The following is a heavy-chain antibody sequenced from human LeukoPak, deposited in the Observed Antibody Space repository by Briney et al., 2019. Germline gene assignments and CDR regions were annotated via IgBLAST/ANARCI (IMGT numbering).Heavy chain of an antibody. Sequence: GASVKVSCKASGYTFTSYDINWVRQATGQGLEWMGWMNPNSGNTGYAQKFQGRVTMTRNTSISTAYMELSSLRSEDTAVYYCALTFVKRTILGVVMGTWRFDYWGQGTLVTVSS. CDR2: MNPNSGNT. CDR1: GYTFTSYD. V-gene: IGHV1-8*01. D-gene: IGHD3-3*01. CDR3: ALTFVKRTILGVVMGTWRFDY. J-gene: IGHJ4*02.